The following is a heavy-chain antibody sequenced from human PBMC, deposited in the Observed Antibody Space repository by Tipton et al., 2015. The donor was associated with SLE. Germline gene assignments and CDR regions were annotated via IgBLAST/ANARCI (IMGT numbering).Heavy chain of an antibody. V-gene: IGHV4-38-2*02. CDR3: AGWIPAYWYFDL. Sequence: LRLSCTVSGYSISSGYYWGWIRQPPGKGLEWIGSIYHSGSTYYNPSLKSRVTISVDTSKNQFSLKLSSVTAADTAVYYCAGWIPAYWYFDLWGRGTLVTVSS. J-gene: IGHJ2*01. CDR1: GYSISSGYY. D-gene: IGHD5-18*01. CDR2: IYHSGST.